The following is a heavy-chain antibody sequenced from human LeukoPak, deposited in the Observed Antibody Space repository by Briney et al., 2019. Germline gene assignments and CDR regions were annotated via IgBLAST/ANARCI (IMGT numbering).Heavy chain of an antibody. Sequence: PGGSLRLSCTVSGFTVSSNSMSWVRQAPGRGLEWVSFIYSDNTHYSDSVKGRFTISRDNAKNSLYLQMNSLKTEDTAVYYCTRQMYSSGSFWFDPWGQGTLVTVSS. J-gene: IGHJ5*02. CDR2: IYSDNT. V-gene: IGHV3-53*01. CDR3: TRQMYSSGSFWFDP. CDR1: GFTVSSNS. D-gene: IGHD6-19*01.